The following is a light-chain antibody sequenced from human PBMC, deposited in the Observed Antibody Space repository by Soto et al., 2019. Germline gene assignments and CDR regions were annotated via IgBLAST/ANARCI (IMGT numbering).Light chain of an antibody. V-gene: IGKV3-11*01. J-gene: IGKJ1*01. CDR3: QQHSHWPPWT. Sequence: EIELTQSPGTLSLSPGERATLSCRASENVRTFVDWYQQKPGQAPRLLIYGASNRATDIPARFSGSGSGTDFTLTISNLEPEDFAVYYCQQHSHWPPWTFGQGTKVDIK. CDR2: GAS. CDR1: ENVRTF.